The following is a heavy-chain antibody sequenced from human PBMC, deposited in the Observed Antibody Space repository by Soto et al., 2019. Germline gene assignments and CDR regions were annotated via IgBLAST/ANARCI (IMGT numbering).Heavy chain of an antibody. CDR1: GFTFSSYG. Sequence: GGSLRLSCAASGFTFSSYGMHWVRQAPGKGLEWVAVISYDGSNKYYADSVKGRFTISRDNSKNTLYLQMNSLRAEDTAVYYCAKGEVDTAMVPTLGGYYGMDVWGQGTTVTVSS. V-gene: IGHV3-30*18. J-gene: IGHJ6*02. D-gene: IGHD5-18*01. CDR3: AKGEVDTAMVPTLGGYYGMDV. CDR2: ISYDGSNK.